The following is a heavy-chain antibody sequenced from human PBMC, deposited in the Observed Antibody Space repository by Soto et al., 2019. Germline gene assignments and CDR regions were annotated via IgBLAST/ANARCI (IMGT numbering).Heavy chain of an antibody. CDR1: GGTFSGHA. J-gene: IGHJ4*02. D-gene: IGHD7-27*01. Sequence: QVQLVQSGAEVKKPGSSVKVSCEASGGTFSGHAISWVRQAPGQGPEWMGGLIPLFGTTQHAQNFQDRLKITADKTTSTAYMELTSLRFEDTDIYYCARGPNWGYRFDSWGQGTLVTVSS. V-gene: IGHV1-69*06. CDR2: LIPLFGTT. CDR3: ARGPNWGYRFDS.